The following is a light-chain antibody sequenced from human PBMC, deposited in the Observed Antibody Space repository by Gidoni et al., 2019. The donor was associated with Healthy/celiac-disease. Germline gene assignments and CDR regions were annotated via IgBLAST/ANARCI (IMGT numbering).Light chain of an antibody. CDR1: QSVSSSY. J-gene: IGKJ1*01. CDR2: GAS. Sequence: ILLTQSPGTLSLSPGERATLSCRASQSVSSSYLAWYQQKPGQATRLLIYGASRRATGIPDRISGRGAGKDFTLTISRLEDEDAAVYYWQQYGTSPRTFGQGTKVEIK. V-gene: IGKV3-20*01. CDR3: QQYGTSPRT.